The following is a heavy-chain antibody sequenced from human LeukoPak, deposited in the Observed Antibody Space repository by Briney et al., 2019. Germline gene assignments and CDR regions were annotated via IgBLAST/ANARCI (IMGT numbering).Heavy chain of an antibody. CDR3: ARGYCSSTSCFYYYYYYMDV. V-gene: IGHV3-72*01. J-gene: IGHJ6*03. Sequence: GGSLRLSCAASGFTFSDHYMDWVRQAPGRWLEWVGRPKNKANNYTTEYAASVKGRFTISRDDSKISLYLQMNSLKTEDTAVYYCARGYCSSTSCFYYYYYYMDVWGKGTTVTVSS. D-gene: IGHD2-2*01. CDR2: PKNKANNYTT. CDR1: GFTFSDHY.